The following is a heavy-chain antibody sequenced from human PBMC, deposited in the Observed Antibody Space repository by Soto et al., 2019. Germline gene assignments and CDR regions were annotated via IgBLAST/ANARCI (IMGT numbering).Heavy chain of an antibody. V-gene: IGHV5-51*01. CDR3: ARCLGKQIVGTKWNYYFDY. J-gene: IGHJ4*02. CDR1: GYSFTSYW. CDR2: IYPGDSDT. Sequence: GESLKISCKGSGYSFTSYWIGWVRQMPGKGLEWMGIIYPGDSDTRYSPSFQGQVTISADKSVSTAYLQWSSLKASDTAIYYCARCLGKQIVGTKWNYYFDYWGQGALVTVSS. D-gene: IGHD1-26*01.